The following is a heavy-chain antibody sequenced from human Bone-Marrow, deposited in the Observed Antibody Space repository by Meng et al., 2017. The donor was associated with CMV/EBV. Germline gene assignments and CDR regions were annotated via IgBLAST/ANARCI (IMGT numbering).Heavy chain of an antibody. V-gene: IGHV3-7*01. CDR1: GFTFSSYW. D-gene: IGHD3-10*01. Sequence: GESLKISCAASGFTFSSYWMSWVRQAPGKGLEWVANIKQDGSEKYYVDSVKGRFTISRDNAKNSLYLQMNSLRAEDTAVYYCARVRSPAYGYYYYGMDVWGQGTTVTVSS. CDR2: IKQDGSEK. J-gene: IGHJ6*02. CDR3: ARVRSPAYGYYYYGMDV.